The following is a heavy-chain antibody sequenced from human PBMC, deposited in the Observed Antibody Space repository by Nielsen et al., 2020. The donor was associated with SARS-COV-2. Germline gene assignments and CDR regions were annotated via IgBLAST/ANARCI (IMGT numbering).Heavy chain of an antibody. J-gene: IGHJ4*02. CDR2: ISGSGGST. Sequence: GESLKISCAASGFTFSSYAMSWVRQAPGKGLEWVSAISGSGGSTYYADSVKGRFTISRDNSKNTLYLQMNSLRAEDTAVYYCAKREGEYYDFWSGYPVDYWGQGTLVTVSS. CDR3: AKREGEYYDFWSGYPVDY. V-gene: IGHV3-23*01. D-gene: IGHD3-3*01. CDR1: GFTFSSYA.